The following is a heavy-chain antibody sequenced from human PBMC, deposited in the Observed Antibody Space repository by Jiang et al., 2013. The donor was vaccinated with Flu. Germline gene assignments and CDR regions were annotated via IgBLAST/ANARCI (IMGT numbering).Heavy chain of an antibody. CDR1: GFTFSSYS. J-gene: IGHJ4*02. CDR3: ARAGYSNYEALDY. CDR2: ISSSSSYI. V-gene: IGHV3-21*01. D-gene: IGHD4-11*01. Sequence: VQLLESGGGLVKPGGSLRLSCAASGFTFSSYSMNWVRQAPGKGLEWVSSISSSSSYIYYADSVKGRFTISRDNAKNSLYLQMNSLRAEDTAVYYCARAGYSNYEALDYWGQGNPWVTVSS.